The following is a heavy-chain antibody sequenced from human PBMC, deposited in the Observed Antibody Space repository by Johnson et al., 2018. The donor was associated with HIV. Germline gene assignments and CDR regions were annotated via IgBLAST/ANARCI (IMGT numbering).Heavy chain of an antibody. CDR3: TTGAFHAYDM. CDR1: GFTFSPYW. V-gene: IGHV3-74*02. CDR2: IISDVSSA. Sequence: VQLVESGGGLVQPGGSLRLSCAASGFTFSPYWMHWVRQAPGQGLVWVSRIISDVSSAIYTDSVTGRFTISRDNTKNTLYLQMNSLRAEETAVYYCTTGAFHAYDMWGQGTMVTVSS. J-gene: IGHJ3*02. D-gene: IGHD2/OR15-2a*01.